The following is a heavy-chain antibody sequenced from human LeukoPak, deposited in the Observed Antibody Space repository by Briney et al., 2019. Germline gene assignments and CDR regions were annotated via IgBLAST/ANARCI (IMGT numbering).Heavy chain of an antibody. Sequence: GASVKVSCKTSGYRFTGYNMHWVRQAPGQGLEWMGIINPSGGSTSYAQKFQGRVTMTRDMSTSTVYMELSSLRSEDTAVYYCARDGRAAAVLGDAFDIWGQGTMVTVSS. CDR3: ARDGRAAAVLGDAFDI. J-gene: IGHJ3*02. CDR2: INPSGGST. D-gene: IGHD6-13*01. CDR1: GYRFTGYN. V-gene: IGHV1-46*01.